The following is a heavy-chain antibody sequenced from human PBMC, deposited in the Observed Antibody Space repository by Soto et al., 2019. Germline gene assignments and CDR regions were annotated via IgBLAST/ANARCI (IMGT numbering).Heavy chain of an antibody. CDR2: IIPILGIA. D-gene: IGHD1-26*01. CDR3: ARAYYGIGWSYSYFDF. J-gene: IGHJ4*02. V-gene: IGHV1-69*02. CDR1: GGTFSSYT. Sequence: QVQLVQSGAEVKKPGSSVKVSCKASGGTFSSYTISWVRQAPGQGLEWMGRIIPILGIANYAQKFQGRVTITADKSTRTAYMELSSLRSEDTAVYCCARAYYGIGWSYSYFDFWGQGTLGTVSS.